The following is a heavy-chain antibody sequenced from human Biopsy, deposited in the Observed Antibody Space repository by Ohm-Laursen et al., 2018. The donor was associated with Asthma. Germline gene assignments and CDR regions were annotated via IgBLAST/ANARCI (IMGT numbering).Heavy chain of an antibody. CDR2: VNTGNGDT. D-gene: IGHD3-9*01. V-gene: IGHV1-3*04. J-gene: IGHJ3*01. CDR3: ARTYYDFLTGQVKDVFGV. CDR1: GYTFISFA. Sequence: ASVKVSCTASGYTFISFAIHWVSQAPGQRLEWMGWVNTGNGDTKYSQKFQGRITINRDTSASTAYMELRSLRSEDTATYYCARTYYDFLTGQVKDVFGVWGQGTMVTVSS.